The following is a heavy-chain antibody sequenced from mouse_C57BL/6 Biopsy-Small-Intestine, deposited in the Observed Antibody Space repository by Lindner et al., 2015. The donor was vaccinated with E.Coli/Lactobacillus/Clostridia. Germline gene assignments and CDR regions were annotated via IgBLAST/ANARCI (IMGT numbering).Heavy chain of an antibody. V-gene: IGHV1-83*01. J-gene: IGHJ4*01. CDR2: FDPEDGET. CDR1: GYTLTELS. Sequence: SVKVSCKVSGYTLTELSMHWVRQAPGKGLEWMGGFDPEDGETIYAQKFQGRVTMTEDTSTDTAYMELSSLRSEDTAVYYCATTWSVYCSSASCSTLRYWGQGTLVTVSS. CDR3: ATTWSVYCSSASCSTLRY. D-gene: IGHD1-1*01.